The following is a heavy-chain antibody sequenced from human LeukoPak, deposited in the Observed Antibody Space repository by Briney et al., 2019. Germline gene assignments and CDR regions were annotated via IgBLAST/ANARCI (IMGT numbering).Heavy chain of an antibody. Sequence: GASVKVSCKASGYTFTSYGISWVRQAPGQGLEWMGWISAYNGNTNYAQKLQGRVTMTTDTSTSTAYMELRSLRSDDTAVYYCAREDLGYCSGGSCYPYYGMDVWGQGTTVTVSS. CDR2: ISAYNGNT. CDR3: AREDLGYCSGGSCYPYYGMDV. CDR1: GYTFTSYG. V-gene: IGHV1-18*01. J-gene: IGHJ6*02. D-gene: IGHD2-15*01.